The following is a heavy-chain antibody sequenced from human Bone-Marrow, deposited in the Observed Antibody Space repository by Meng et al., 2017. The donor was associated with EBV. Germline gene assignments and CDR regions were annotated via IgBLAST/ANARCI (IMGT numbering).Heavy chain of an antibody. CDR3: ANEGGELKG. J-gene: IGHJ4*02. V-gene: IGHV3-21*04. Sequence: GQLVGSGGGLAMPGGSLRLSCAASGFTFSSYSMNWVRQAPGKGLEWVSSISSSGSTIYYADSVKGRFTISRDNAKNSLYLQMNSLRAEDTAVYYCANEGGELKGWGQGTLVTVSS. CDR2: ISSSGSTI. D-gene: IGHD1-26*01. CDR1: GFTFSSYS.